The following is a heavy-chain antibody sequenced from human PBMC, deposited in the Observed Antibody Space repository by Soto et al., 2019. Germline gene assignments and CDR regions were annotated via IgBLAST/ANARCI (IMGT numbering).Heavy chain of an antibody. CDR1: GFTLDDYA. CDR3: AKDIRSISDLYGMDV. V-gene: IGHV3-9*01. CDR2: ISSNSANI. Sequence: SLKISCAASGFTLDDYAMHWVRQAPGKGLEWVSGISSNSANIGYADSVKGRFTISRDNAKNSLYLQMNSLRAEDTALYYCAKDIRSISDLYGMDVWGQGTTVTVSS. D-gene: IGHD2-2*01. J-gene: IGHJ6*02.